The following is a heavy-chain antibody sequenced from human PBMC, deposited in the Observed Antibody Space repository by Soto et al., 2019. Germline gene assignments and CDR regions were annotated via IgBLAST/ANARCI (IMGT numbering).Heavy chain of an antibody. V-gene: IGHV4-39*01. CDR2: IYYSGST. D-gene: IGHD5-18*01. CDR1: GGSISSSSYY. J-gene: IGHJ4*02. CDR3: ARHRDTAMSYFDS. Sequence: LQLQESGPGLVKPSETLSLTCTVSGGSISSSSYYWGWIRQPPGKGLEWIGRIYYSGSTYYNPSLKRRVTVSVDTSKNQCSLRVSSVTSADTAVYYCARHRDTAMSYFDSGVQGTLVTVSS.